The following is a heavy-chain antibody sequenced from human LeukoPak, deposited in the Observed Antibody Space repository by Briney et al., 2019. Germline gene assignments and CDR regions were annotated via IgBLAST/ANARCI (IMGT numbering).Heavy chain of an antibody. Sequence: SETLSLTCAMHSESSGGDDWTWIRQPPGKGLEWIGEVSPGGSTRYNPSLRSRVTISLDTSRRRFSLRLSSVTAADTAVYYCARITDTAMVTPIDYWGQGTLVTVSS. D-gene: IGHD5-18*01. J-gene: IGHJ4*02. CDR1: SESSGGDD. CDR3: ARITDTAMVTPIDY. CDR2: VSPGGST. V-gene: IGHV4-34*01.